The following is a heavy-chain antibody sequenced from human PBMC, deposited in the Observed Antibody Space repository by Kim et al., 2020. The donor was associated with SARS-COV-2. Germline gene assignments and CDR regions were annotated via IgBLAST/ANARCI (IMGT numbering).Heavy chain of an antibody. Sequence: GGSLRLSCAASGFTFSSYAMHWVRQAPGKGLEWVAVISYDGSNKYYADSVKGRFTISRDNSKNTLYLQMNSLRAEDTAVYYCARERPNLLAVAGSGYGMDVWGQGTTVTVSS. CDR2: ISYDGSNK. CDR3: ARERPNLLAVAGSGYGMDV. CDR1: GFTFSSYA. J-gene: IGHJ6*02. V-gene: IGHV3-30*04. D-gene: IGHD6-19*01.